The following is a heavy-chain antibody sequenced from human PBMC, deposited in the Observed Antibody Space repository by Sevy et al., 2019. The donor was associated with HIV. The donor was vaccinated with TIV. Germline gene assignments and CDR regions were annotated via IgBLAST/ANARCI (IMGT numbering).Heavy chain of an antibody. CDR1: GGSIGSGDYS. V-gene: IGHV4-30-4*08. CDR3: ARNGIPFVCGSFFDY. Sequence: SETLSLTCAVSGGSIGSGDYSWNWIRQPPGKGLEWTGYIFSSGTTHYNPSLTGRVASSVDTSKNQVSLRLNSVTAAVTAVYYCARNGIPFVCGSFFDYWGQGTLVTVSS. CDR2: IFSSGTT. D-gene: IGHD1-1*01. J-gene: IGHJ4*02.